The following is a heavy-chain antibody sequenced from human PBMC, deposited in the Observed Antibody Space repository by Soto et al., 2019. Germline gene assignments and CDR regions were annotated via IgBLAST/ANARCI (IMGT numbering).Heavy chain of an antibody. D-gene: IGHD2-15*01. CDR3: ARAYCSGGSCYRYFDY. V-gene: IGHV4-34*01. Sequence: SETLSLTCAVYGGSFSGYYWSWIRQPPGKGLEWIGEINHSGSTNYNPSLKSRVTISVDTSKNQFSLKLSSVTAADTAVYYCARAYCSGGSCYRYFDYWGQGTLVTVSS. CDR2: INHSGST. CDR1: GGSFSGYY. J-gene: IGHJ4*02.